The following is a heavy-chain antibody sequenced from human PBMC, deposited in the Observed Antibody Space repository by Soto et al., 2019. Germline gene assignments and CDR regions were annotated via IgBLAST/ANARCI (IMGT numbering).Heavy chain of an antibody. J-gene: IGHJ4*02. CDR1: GYTFTSYD. Sequence: QMQLVQSGAEVKKPGASVKVSCKASGYTFTSYDINWVRQATGQGLEWMGWMNPNSGNTGYAQKFQGRVTMTRNTSISTAYMELSSLRSEDTAVYYCARRLYRVGGTPLGYWGQGTLVTVSS. V-gene: IGHV1-8*01. CDR3: ARRLYRVGGTPLGY. CDR2: MNPNSGNT. D-gene: IGHD1-26*01.